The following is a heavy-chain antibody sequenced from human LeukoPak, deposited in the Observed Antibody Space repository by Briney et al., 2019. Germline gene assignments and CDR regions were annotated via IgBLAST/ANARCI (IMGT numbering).Heavy chain of an antibody. CDR2: ISSSGSTI. J-gene: IGHJ4*02. CDR1: GFTFSSYE. CDR3: ARDLRGMSSDY. D-gene: IGHD2-2*01. Sequence: PGGSLRLSCAASGFTFSSYEMNWVRQAPGKGLEWVSYISSSGSTIYYADSVKGRFTISRDNAKNSLYLQMNSLRAEDTAVYYCARDLRGMSSDYWGQGTLVTVSS. V-gene: IGHV3-48*03.